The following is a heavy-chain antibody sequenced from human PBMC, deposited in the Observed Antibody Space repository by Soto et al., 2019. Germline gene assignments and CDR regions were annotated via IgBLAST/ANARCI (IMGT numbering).Heavy chain of an antibody. V-gene: IGHV1-69*06. CDR3: ASSYGTSWYGDY. Sequence: QVQLVQSGAEVKKPGSSVKVSCKASGGTFNNYAVTWVRQAPGQGLEWMGGTITISGTANYAQKFEGRVTITADTSTSTVYMELSRLRYEDTAVYYCASSYGTSWYGDYWGQGTLVTVSS. J-gene: IGHJ4*02. CDR2: TITISGTA. CDR1: GGTFNNYA. D-gene: IGHD6-13*01.